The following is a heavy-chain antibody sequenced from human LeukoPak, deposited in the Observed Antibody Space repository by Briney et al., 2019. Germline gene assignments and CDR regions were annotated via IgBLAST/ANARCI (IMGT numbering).Heavy chain of an antibody. CDR1: GFTFSSYA. D-gene: IGHD1-26*01. CDR3: AKDGSYYDFDY. V-gene: IGHV3-23*01. J-gene: IGHJ4*02. CDR2: ISGSDDST. Sequence: GGSLRLSCAASGFTFSSYAMSWVRQAPAKGLEWVSSISGSDDSTCYADSVKGRFTISRDNSKNTLYLQMNSLRVEDTAVYYCAKDGSYYDFDYWGQGTLVTVSS.